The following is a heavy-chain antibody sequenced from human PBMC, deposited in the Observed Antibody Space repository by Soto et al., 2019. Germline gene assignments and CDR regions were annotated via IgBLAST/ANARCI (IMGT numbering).Heavy chain of an antibody. D-gene: IGHD6-19*01. CDR3: ARGPQSTGWRGKSFDS. CDR1: GYTFTNYG. Sequence: QVQLVQSGTEVKKPGASVKVSCKASGYTFTNYGITWVRQVPGQGLEWVGWIVTYNGNTNSAQKLQGRVTMTTDTSTSTAYMEARGLRSDDTAVYYCARGPQSTGWRGKSFDSWCQGTLVTVSS. V-gene: IGHV1-18*01. CDR2: IVTYNGNT. J-gene: IGHJ5*01.